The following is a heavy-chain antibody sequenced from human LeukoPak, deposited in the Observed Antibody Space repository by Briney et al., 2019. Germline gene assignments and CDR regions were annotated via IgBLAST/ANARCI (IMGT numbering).Heavy chain of an antibody. CDR3: AREGYYYGSGRLDY. Sequence: GRSLRLSCAASGFIFSSYAMHWVRQAPGKGLEWVAVISYDGTKIFYADSVKGRFTISRDNSKNTLDLQMNSLRDEDTAVYYCAREGYYYGSGRLDYWGQGTLVTVSS. V-gene: IGHV3-30-3*01. D-gene: IGHD3-10*01. J-gene: IGHJ4*02. CDR1: GFIFSSYA. CDR2: ISYDGTKI.